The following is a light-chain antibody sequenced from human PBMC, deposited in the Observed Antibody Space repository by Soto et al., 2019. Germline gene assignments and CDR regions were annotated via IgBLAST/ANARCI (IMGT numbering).Light chain of an antibody. V-gene: IGKV3-11*01. CDR2: DAS. Sequence: EIVLTQSPATLSLSPGERATFSCRASQSVSSYLAWYQQKPGQAPRLLIYDASNSATGIPARFSGSGSGTDFTLTISSLEPEDFAVYYCQQRSNWPPWTFGQGTKVEIK. J-gene: IGKJ1*01. CDR3: QQRSNWPPWT. CDR1: QSVSSY.